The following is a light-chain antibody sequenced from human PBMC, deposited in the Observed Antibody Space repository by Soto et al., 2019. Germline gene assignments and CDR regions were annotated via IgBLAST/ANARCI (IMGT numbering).Light chain of an antibody. CDR2: TVT. J-gene: IGLJ1*01. CDR3: CAFAGSSSYV. CDR1: SSDIGGYNY. Sequence: QSDLTQPRSVSGSPGQSVTISCTGTSSDIGGYNYVSWYQQHPGKAPKLMIYTVTKRPSGVPDRFSGSKSDNTASLTISGLQADDEADYYCCAFAGSSSYVFLTGTKVTVL. V-gene: IGLV2-11*01.